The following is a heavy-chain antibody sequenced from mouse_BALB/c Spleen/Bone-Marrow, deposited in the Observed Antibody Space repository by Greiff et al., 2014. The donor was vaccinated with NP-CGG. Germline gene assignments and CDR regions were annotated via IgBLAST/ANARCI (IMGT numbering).Heavy chain of an antibody. CDR2: IFPGDGST. CDR1: GYTFTSYD. D-gene: IGHD2-4*01. Sequence: VQLQQSGAELVKPGASVKSSCKASGYTFTSYDINWVRQRPEQGLEWIGWIFPGDGSTKYNEKFKGKATLTTDKSSSTAYMQLSRLTSEDSAVYFCARRVYYDYDGGAWFAYWGQGTLVTVPA. CDR3: ARRVYYDYDGGAWFAY. J-gene: IGHJ3*01. V-gene: IGHV1S56*01.